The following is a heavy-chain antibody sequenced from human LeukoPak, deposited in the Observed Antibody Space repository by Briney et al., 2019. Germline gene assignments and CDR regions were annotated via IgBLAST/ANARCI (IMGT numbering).Heavy chain of an antibody. V-gene: IGHV4-34*01. J-gene: IGHJ4*02. Sequence: PSETLSLTCAVYGGSFSGYYWSWIRQPPGKGLGWIGEINHSGSTNYNPSLKSRVTISVDTSKNQFSLKLSSVTAADTAVYYCARGRIRYCSSTSCYATDYWGQGTLVTVSS. D-gene: IGHD2-2*01. CDR1: GGSFSGYY. CDR3: ARGRIRYCSSTSCYATDY. CDR2: INHSGST.